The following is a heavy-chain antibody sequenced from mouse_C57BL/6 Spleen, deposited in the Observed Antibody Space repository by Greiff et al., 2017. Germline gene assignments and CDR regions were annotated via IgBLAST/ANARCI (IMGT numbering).Heavy chain of an antibody. CDR3: ARRTGYFDY. D-gene: IGHD4-1*01. CDR2: SDPSDSYT. V-gene: IGHV1-69*01. J-gene: IGHJ2*01. Sequence: VQLQQSGAELVMPGASVKLSCKASGYTFTSYWMHWVKQRPGQGLEWIGESDPSDSYTNYNQKFKGKSTLTVDKSSSTAYMQLSSLTSEDSAVYYCARRTGYFDYWGQGTTLTVSS. CDR1: GYTFTSYW.